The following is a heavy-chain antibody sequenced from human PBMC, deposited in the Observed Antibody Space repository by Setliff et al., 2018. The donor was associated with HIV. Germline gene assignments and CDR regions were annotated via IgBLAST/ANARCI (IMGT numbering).Heavy chain of an antibody. CDR3: AREIYDGSGHFLDY. CDR2: ISFDGSNK. Sequence: PGESLKISCAASGFTFSSYTMHWVRQAPGKGLEWVVVISFDGSNKYYADSVKGRFTISRDNSKNTLYLQMISLRVEDTAVYYCAREIYDGSGHFLDYWGQGTLVTVSS. D-gene: IGHD3-22*01. CDR1: GFTFSSYT. V-gene: IGHV3-30*04. J-gene: IGHJ4*02.